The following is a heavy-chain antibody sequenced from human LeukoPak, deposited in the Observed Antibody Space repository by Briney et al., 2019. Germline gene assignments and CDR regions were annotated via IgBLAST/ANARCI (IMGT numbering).Heavy chain of an antibody. V-gene: IGHV3-23*01. J-gene: IGHJ5*02. CDR3: ARDIFTMTNWFDP. Sequence: GGSLRLSCAASGFTFSSYDMSWVRQAPGKGLEWISTISGSGGSTYYADSVKGRFTISRDSSKNTLFLQMNSLRAADTAVYYCARDIFTMTNWFDPWGQGTLVTVSS. CDR1: GFTFSSYD. D-gene: IGHD3-22*01. CDR2: ISGSGGST.